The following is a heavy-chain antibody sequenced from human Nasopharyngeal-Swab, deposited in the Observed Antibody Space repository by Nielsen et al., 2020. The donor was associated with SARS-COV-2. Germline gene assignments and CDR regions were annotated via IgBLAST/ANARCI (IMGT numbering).Heavy chain of an antibody. V-gene: IGHV1-18*01. Sequence: ASVKVSCKASGYTFTSYGISWVRQAPGQGLEWMGWISAYNGNTNYAQKLQGRVTMTTDTSTSTDYMELRSLRSDDTAVYYCARGVVVVPAAMGGFHYYYYGMDVWGQGTTVTVSS. CDR2: ISAYNGNT. D-gene: IGHD2-2*01. CDR3: ARGVVVVPAAMGGFHYYYYGMDV. J-gene: IGHJ6*02. CDR1: GYTFTSYG.